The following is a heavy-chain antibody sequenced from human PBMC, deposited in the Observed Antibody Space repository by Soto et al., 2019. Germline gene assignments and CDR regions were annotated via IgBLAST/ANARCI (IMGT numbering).Heavy chain of an antibody. CDR3: AKDRARYCGGGSCYSIFDS. D-gene: IGHD2-15*01. CDR1: GFTFSSYG. Sequence: QVQLVESGGGVVQPGRSLRLSCAASGFTFSSYGMHWVRQAPGKGLEWVAVISYDGSNKYYADSVKGRFTISRDNSKNTLSLQMNSLRAEDTAVYYCAKDRARYCGGGSCYSIFDSWGQGTLVTVSS. V-gene: IGHV3-30*18. CDR2: ISYDGSNK. J-gene: IGHJ4*02.